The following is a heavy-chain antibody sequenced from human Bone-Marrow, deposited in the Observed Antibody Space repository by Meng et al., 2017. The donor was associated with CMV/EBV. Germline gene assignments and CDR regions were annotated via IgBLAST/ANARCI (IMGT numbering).Heavy chain of an antibody. Sequence: ASVKVSCKASGYTFTSYDINWVRQATGQGLEWMGWMNPNSGVTDYAQKFRGRVTMTRDTSINTAYMELSRLRSDDTAVYYCARAYFDIFLHDYWGQGTLVTVSS. D-gene: IGHD3-9*01. J-gene: IGHJ4*02. CDR3: ARAYFDIFLHDY. CDR2: MNPNSGVT. V-gene: IGHV1-2*02. CDR1: GYTFTSYD.